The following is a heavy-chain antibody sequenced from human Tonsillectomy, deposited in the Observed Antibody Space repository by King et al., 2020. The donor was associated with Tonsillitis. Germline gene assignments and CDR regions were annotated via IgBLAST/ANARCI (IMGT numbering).Heavy chain of an antibody. CDR1: GFTFSKYA. CDR2: ISGSDVST. J-gene: IGHJ4*02. Sequence: VQLVESGGGLVQPGGSLRLSCAASGFTFSKYAMSWVRQAPGKGLEWVSIISGSDVSTYYADSVKGRFTISRDNSKNTLYLQMNSLTAEDTAVYYCAKDLSDGDYVSGEDYFYYWGQGALVTVAS. CDR3: AKDLSDGDYVSGEDYFYY. V-gene: IGHV3-23*04. D-gene: IGHD3-10*01.